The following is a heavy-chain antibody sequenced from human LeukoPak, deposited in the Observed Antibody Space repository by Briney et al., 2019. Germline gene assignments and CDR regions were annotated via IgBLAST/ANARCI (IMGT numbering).Heavy chain of an antibody. Sequence: GGSLRLSCAASGFTSSSYSMNWVRQAPGKGLEWVSSISSSSSYIYYADSVKGRFTISRDNAKNSLYLQMNSLRAEDTAVYYCAREMVATRWRYYYYYYMDVWGKGTTVTISS. D-gene: IGHD5-12*01. V-gene: IGHV3-21*01. J-gene: IGHJ6*03. CDR2: ISSSSSYI. CDR3: AREMVATRWRYYYYYYMDV. CDR1: GFTSSSYS.